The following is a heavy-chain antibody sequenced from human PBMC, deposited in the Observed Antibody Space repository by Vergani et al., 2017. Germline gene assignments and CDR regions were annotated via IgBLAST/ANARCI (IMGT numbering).Heavy chain of an antibody. CDR3: ARGKGADYYYSLDV. V-gene: IGHV3-30-3*01. D-gene: IGHD3-16*01. CDR1: GFTFSSYA. CDR2: ISYDGNYK. Sequence: QVQLVESGGGVVQPGRSLRLSCAASGFTFSSYAMHWVRQAPGKGLEWVAVISYDGNYKYYADSVKGRFTISRDDSKNTLYLEMNSLRGEDTALYYCARGKGADYYYSLDVWGKGTTVTVSS. J-gene: IGHJ6*03.